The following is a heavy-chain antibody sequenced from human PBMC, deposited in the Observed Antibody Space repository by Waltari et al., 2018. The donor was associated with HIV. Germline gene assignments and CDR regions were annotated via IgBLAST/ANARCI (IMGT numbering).Heavy chain of an antibody. Sequence: EVQLLESWGGMVQPGGYLRRSSATPGLLFSNFALSWVRQAPGKGVEWVSTIRSIVDTTYYSDSVKGRFSTTRSNSRDTLYLQINSLRAEDTAVYYCAKYSMGAIDVEDYFDFWGQGTLVTVSS. CDR1: GLLFSNFA. CDR3: AKYSMGAIDVEDYFDF. J-gene: IGHJ4*02. CDR2: IRSIVDTT. D-gene: IGHD1-26*01. V-gene: IGHV3-23*01.